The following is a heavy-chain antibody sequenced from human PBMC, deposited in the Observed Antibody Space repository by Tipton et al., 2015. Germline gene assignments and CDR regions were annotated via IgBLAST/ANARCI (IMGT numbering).Heavy chain of an antibody. Sequence: TLSLTCAVSGGSVSSSSYYWGWIRQPPGKGLEWIGTIYYTGSTSYNPSLKSRVTISVDTSKNQFSLNLSSVTAADTAVYYCARVRSSSAWYLSDFDCWGQGTLVAVSS. CDR1: GGSVSSSSYY. CDR3: ARVRSSSAWYLSDFDC. D-gene: IGHD6-13*01. V-gene: IGHV4-39*07. J-gene: IGHJ4*02. CDR2: IYYTGST.